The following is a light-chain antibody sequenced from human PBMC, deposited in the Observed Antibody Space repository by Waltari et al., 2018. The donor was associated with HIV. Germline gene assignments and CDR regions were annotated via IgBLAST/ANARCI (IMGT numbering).Light chain of an antibody. V-gene: IGLV1-44*01. CDR1: SSNIGRNT. CDR2: SNN. CDR3: ATWDDSLNGYV. Sequence: QSVLTQPPSASGTPGQRVTISCSGSSSNIGRNTVNWYKQLPGTAPKVLIYSNNQRPSGVPDRLSGSKSGTSASLAISGLQSDDEADYYCATWDDSLNGYVFGTGTKVTVL. J-gene: IGLJ1*01.